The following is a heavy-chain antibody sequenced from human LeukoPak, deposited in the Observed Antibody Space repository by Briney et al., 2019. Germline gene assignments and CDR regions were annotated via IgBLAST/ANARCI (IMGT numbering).Heavy chain of an antibody. D-gene: IGHD2-15*01. CDR2: INHSGST. Sequence: PSETLSLTCAVYGGSFSGYYWSWIRQPPGKGLEWIGEINHSGSTNYNPSLTSRVTTSVDTSKKQFSLKLSSVTAADTAVYYCASQNRAYCSGGSCYSGYYYYYYYMDVWGKGTTVTVSS. V-gene: IGHV4-34*01. J-gene: IGHJ6*03. CDR1: GGSFSGYY. CDR3: ASQNRAYCSGGSCYSGYYYYYYYMDV.